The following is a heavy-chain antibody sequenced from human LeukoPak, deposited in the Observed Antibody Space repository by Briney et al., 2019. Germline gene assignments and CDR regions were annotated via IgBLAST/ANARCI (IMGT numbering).Heavy chain of an antibody. J-gene: IGHJ4*02. Sequence: SETLSLTCTVSGGSISSSSFYWGWIRQPPGKGLEWIGRIYYSGSTYYSPSLKSRVTISVDTSKNQFSLKLISVTAADTAVYYCARYSNHVDYFDSWGQGTLVTVSS. CDR1: GGSISSSSFY. V-gene: IGHV4-39*07. CDR3: ARYSNHVDYFDS. D-gene: IGHD4-11*01. CDR2: IYYSGST.